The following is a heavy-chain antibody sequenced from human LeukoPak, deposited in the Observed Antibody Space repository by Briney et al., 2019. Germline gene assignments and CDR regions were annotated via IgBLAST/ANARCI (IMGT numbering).Heavy chain of an antibody. V-gene: IGHV3-23*01. CDR3: ANGLVFLDAFDI. Sequence: GGSLRLSCAASVFTFIKNGMSGVRQAPGKGLERVSAINGSGGSTYYADSGKGRFTSYRANSKNTLYLQRNNLRAEDTAVYYCANGLVFLDAFDIWGQGTMVTVSS. CDR2: INGSGGST. CDR1: VFTFIKNG. D-gene: IGHD3-3*01. J-gene: IGHJ3*02.